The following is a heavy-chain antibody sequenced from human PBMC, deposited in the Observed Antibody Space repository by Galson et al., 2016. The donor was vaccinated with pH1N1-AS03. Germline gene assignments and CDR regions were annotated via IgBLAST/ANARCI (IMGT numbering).Heavy chain of an antibody. J-gene: IGHJ4*02. CDR1: GGSITSGHYY. V-gene: IGHV4-61*02. D-gene: IGHD6-6*01. Sequence: TLSLTCSVSGGSITSGHYYWTWIRQPAGKGLEWIGRIHRSGDTRYNPSLKSRVTISLDTSKNPFSPKLTSVTAADPAVYYCATGAFSTSAHFDYWGQGTLVTVSS. CDR3: ATGAFSTSAHFDY. CDR2: IHRSGDT.